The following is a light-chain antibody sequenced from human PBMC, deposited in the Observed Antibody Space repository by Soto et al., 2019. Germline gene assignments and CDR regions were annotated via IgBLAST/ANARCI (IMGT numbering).Light chain of an antibody. CDR1: QSISSY. Sequence: DIQMIQSPSSLSASVGYRVTITCRASQSISSYLNWYQQKPGKAPKLLIYAASSLQSGVPSRFSGSGSGTDFTLTISSLKTEDFATYYCQQSYSTPWTFGQGTKVDIK. J-gene: IGKJ1*01. V-gene: IGKV1-39*01. CDR3: QQSYSTPWT. CDR2: AAS.